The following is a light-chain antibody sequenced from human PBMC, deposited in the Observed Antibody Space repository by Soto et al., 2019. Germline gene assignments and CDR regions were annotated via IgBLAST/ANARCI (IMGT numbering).Light chain of an antibody. V-gene: IGKV3-20*01. Sequence: EIVLTQSPGTLSLSPGERATLFCRASQSVSSSYLAWYQHKPGQAPRLLIYGASSRATGIPDRFSGSGSGTDFTLTISRLEPEDFAVYYCQQYNRSPSYSFGQGTKLEIK. CDR1: QSVSSSY. J-gene: IGKJ2*01. CDR3: QQYNRSPSYS. CDR2: GAS.